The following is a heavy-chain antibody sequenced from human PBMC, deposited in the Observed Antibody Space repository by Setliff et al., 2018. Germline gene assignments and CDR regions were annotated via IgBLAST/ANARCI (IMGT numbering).Heavy chain of an antibody. CDR3: TFARDGYDVFDI. CDR1: GFSFSGSA. CDR2: IRGRTDNYAT. V-gene: IGHV3-73*01. Sequence: GGSLRLSCAASGFSFSGSAVYWVRQASVKGLEWIGRIRGRTDNYATAYAASARGRFTISRDDSKNTAHLQMNSLKTEDPAVYYCTFARDGYDVFDIWGQGTMVTVSS. J-gene: IGHJ3*02. D-gene: IGHD5-18*01.